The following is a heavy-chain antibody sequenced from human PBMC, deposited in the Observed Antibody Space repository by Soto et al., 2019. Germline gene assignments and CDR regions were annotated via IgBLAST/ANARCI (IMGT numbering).Heavy chain of an antibody. D-gene: IGHD6-19*01. V-gene: IGHV4-59*01. CDR2: VYSTGAT. CDR1: GGSLSSDY. Sequence: SETLSLTCTVSGGSLSSDYWTWIGQPPGKGLEWTGYVYSTGATNYNPSLRSRVTMSIDASKNQFSLKVRSVTAADTAVYFCARAHTGGWYVTDHWGQGTLVTVSS. CDR3: ARAHTGGWYVTDH. J-gene: IGHJ4*02.